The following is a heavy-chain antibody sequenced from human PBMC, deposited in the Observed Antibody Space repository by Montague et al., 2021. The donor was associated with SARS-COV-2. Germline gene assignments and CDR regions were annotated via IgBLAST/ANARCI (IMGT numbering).Heavy chain of an antibody. CDR3: ARGARPGYGFRLGSFDS. Sequence: SETLSLTCAVYGGSFSGYYWNWIRQPPGKGLEWIGEINQSGSTNYNPSLKSRVTMSVDTSKNQFSLKLSSVTAADTAVYYCARGARPGYGFRLGSFDSWGQGTLVTVSS. V-gene: IGHV4-34*01. D-gene: IGHD3-10*01. CDR1: GGSFSGYY. J-gene: IGHJ4*02. CDR2: INQSGST.